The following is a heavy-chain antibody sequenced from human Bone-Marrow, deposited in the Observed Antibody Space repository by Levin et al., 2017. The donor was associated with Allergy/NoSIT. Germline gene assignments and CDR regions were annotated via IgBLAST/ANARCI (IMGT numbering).Heavy chain of an antibody. CDR2: ISPYDGDT. D-gene: IGHD1-26*01. CDR3: ARDHGGSAALDTFDI. V-gene: IGHV1-18*01. CDR1: GYPFTTYG. Sequence: GASVKVSCKASGYPFTTYGISWVRQAPGQGLEWMGWISPYDGDTNYAQKFKGRVTLSTDTSTSTAYMEMRSLRPDETAVFYCARDHGGSAALDTFDIWGQGTMVTVSS. J-gene: IGHJ3*02.